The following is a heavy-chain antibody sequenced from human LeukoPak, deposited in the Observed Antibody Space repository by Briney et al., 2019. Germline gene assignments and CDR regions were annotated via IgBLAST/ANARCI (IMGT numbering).Heavy chain of an antibody. J-gene: IGHJ4*02. CDR3: ARVPDIYCPSSSCVDY. D-gene: IGHD2-2*01. CDR1: GYAFTGFY. CDR2: LNLNSGGT. Sequence: GASVKVSCKASGYAFTGFYIHWVRQAPGQGLEWMGRLNLNSGGTNYAQKFQGRVTITRDTSISTAYMELSRLTSDDTAVYYCARVPDIYCPSSSCVDYWGQGTLVTVSS. V-gene: IGHV1-2*06.